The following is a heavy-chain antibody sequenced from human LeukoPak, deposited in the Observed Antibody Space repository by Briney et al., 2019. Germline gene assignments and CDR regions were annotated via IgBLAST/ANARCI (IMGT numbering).Heavy chain of an antibody. CDR3: ARFGGTTTVTYFDS. J-gene: IGHJ4*02. Sequence: GASVSLSCKVSGYIFSSYGISWVRQAPGQGLEWVVCISAYNGNTNYAEMLEGRVTITTDTSTNTVYVELRSLESDDTAVYYGARFGGTTTVTYFDSWGQGTLVTVSS. CDR1: GYIFSSYG. V-gene: IGHV1-18*01. D-gene: IGHD4-17*01. CDR2: ISAYNGNT.